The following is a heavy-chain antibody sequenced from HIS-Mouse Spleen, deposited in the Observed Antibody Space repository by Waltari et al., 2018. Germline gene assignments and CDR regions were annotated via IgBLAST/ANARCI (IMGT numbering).Heavy chain of an antibody. Sequence: QLQLQESGPGLVKPSETLSLTCTVSGGSISSSRYYWGWTRQPPGKGLEWIGSIYYSGGTYSNPSLKSQVTISVDTSKNQFSLKLSSVTAADTAVYYCARDGYSGYGHDAFDIWGQGTMVTVSS. D-gene: IGHD5-12*01. CDR1: GGSISSSRYY. CDR3: ARDGYSGYGHDAFDI. V-gene: IGHV4-39*07. CDR2: IYYSGGT. J-gene: IGHJ3*02.